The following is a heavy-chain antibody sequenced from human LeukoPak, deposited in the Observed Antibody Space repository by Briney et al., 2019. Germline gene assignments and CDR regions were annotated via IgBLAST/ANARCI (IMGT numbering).Heavy chain of an antibody. CDR2: ISGSGGST. J-gene: IGHJ6*03. CDR3: AKQDFGYYYYCYMDV. V-gene: IGHV3-23*01. D-gene: IGHD2-15*01. Sequence: PGGSLRLSCAASGFTFSSYAMSWIRQAPGKGLEWVSAISGSGGSTYYADSVKGRCTISRDNSKNTLYLQMNRLRAEDTAVYYCAKQDFGYYYYCYMDVWGKGTTVTVSS. CDR1: GFTFSSYA.